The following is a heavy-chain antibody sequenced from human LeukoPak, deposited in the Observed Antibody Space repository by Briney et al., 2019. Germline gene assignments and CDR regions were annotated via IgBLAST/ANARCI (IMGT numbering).Heavy chain of an antibody. CDR3: AKDPIFSGSYGVFDY. V-gene: IGHV3-23*01. J-gene: IGHJ4*02. CDR2: IIDSGNSI. D-gene: IGHD1-26*01. CDR1: GFTFSTSW. Sequence: GGSLRLSCAASGFTFSTSWMSWVRQAPGKGLEWVSTIIDSGNSIYYADSAEGRFTISRDNSKNTLYLQMNSLRAGDTAVYYCAKDPIFSGSYGVFDYWGLGTLVTVSS.